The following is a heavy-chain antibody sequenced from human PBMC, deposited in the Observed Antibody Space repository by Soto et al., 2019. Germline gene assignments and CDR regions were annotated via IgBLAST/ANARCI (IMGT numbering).Heavy chain of an antibody. CDR2: IYYSGST. V-gene: IGHV4-59*01. CDR1: GGSISSYY. J-gene: IGHJ4*02. D-gene: IGHD7-27*01. CDR3: ARILTGDLAPDY. Sequence: SETLSLTCTVSGGSISSYYWSWIRQPPGKGLEWIGYIYYSGSTNYNPSLKSRVTISVDTSKNQFSLKLSSVTAADTAVYYCARILTGDLAPDYWGQGTLVTVSS.